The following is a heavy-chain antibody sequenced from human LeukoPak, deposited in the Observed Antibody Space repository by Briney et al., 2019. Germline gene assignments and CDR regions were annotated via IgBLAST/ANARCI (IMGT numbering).Heavy chain of an antibody. CDR3: ARDRLGDGYIREFDS. Sequence: GSLRLSCAASGFTFSSYWMSWVRQAPGKGLEWVANIKQDGSEKYYVDSVEGRFTISRDNAKNSLYLQMNSLRAEDTAVYYCARDRLGDGYIREFDSWGQGTLVIVSS. D-gene: IGHD5-24*01. CDR2: IKQDGSEK. V-gene: IGHV3-7*01. J-gene: IGHJ4*02. CDR1: GFTFSSYW.